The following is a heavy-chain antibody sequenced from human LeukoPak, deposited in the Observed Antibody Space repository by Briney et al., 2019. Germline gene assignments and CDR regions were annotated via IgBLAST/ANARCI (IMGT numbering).Heavy chain of an antibody. CDR1: GFTFSNYN. D-gene: IGHD7-27*01. V-gene: IGHV3-21*01. CDR2: ISSSTSYI. J-gene: IGHJ4*02. Sequence: KSGGSLRLSCAASGFTFSNYNMNWVRQAPGKGLEWVSSISSSTSYIYYVDSLKGRFTISRDNAKNSLYLQMNSLRAEDTAVYYCARDTLGIPTDWGQGTLVTVSS. CDR3: ARDTLGIPTD.